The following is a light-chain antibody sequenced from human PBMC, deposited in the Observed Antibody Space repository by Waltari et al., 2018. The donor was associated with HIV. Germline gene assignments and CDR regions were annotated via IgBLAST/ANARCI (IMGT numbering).Light chain of an antibody. J-gene: IGLJ2*01. CDR1: ASHFGLCNF. CDR2: EVF. CDR3: ASFTSNYTLS. V-gene: IGLV2-14*01. Sequence: QSTLTQPASVSGSPGQSISISCTGSASHFGLCNFISWYQQHPSAVPKVIIYEVFSRPSGIASLFSGSRSANTASLTISRLQPEDEADYYGASFTSNYTLSFGGGTKVTVL.